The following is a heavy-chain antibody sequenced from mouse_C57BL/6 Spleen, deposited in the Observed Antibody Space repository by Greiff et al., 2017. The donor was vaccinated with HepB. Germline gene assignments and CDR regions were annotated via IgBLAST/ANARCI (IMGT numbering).Heavy chain of an antibody. Sequence: VQRVESGAELVRPGASVKLSCKASGYTFTDYYINWVKQRPGQGLEWIARIYPGSGNTYYNEKFKGKATLTAEKSSSTAYMQLSSLTSEDSAVYFCARGDYGNQFAYWGQGTLVTVSA. D-gene: IGHD2-1*01. CDR1: GYTFTDYY. CDR2: IYPGSGNT. CDR3: ARGDYGNQFAY. J-gene: IGHJ3*01. V-gene: IGHV1-76*01.